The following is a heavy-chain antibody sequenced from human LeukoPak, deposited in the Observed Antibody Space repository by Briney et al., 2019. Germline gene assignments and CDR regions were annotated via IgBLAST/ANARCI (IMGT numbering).Heavy chain of an antibody. CDR1: GFTFSSYA. Sequence: GGSLRLSCAASGFTFSSYAMSWVRQAPGKGLEWVSAISGSGGSTYYADSVKGRFTISRDNSKNTLYLQMNSLRAEDTAVYYCARAGPSRGSSWYDYWGQGTLVTVSS. D-gene: IGHD6-13*01. CDR2: ISGSGGST. V-gene: IGHV3-23*01. J-gene: IGHJ4*02. CDR3: ARAGPSRGSSWYDY.